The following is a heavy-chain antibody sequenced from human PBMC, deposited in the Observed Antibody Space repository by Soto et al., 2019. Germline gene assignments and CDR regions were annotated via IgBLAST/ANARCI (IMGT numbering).Heavy chain of an antibody. V-gene: IGHV4-4*07. J-gene: IGHJ4*02. CDR2: IYTSGIT. Sequence: SETLSLTCTVSGGSISSYYWSWIRQPAGKGLEWIGRIYTSGITNYNPSLKSRVTMSVDTSKNQFSLKLSSVTAADTAVYYCVRVVVAASRQYYFDYWGQGTLVTVS. CDR1: GGSISSYY. CDR3: VRVVVAASRQYYFDY. D-gene: IGHD2-15*01.